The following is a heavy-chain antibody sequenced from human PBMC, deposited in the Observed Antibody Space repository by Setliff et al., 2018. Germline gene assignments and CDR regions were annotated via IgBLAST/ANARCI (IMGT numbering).Heavy chain of an antibody. CDR2: INHSGTT. CDR1: GGTFSDYH. V-gene: IGHV4-34*01. J-gene: IGHJ4*02. Sequence: SETLSLTCAAYGGTFSDYHWTWIRQSPEKGLEWIGEINHSGTTNYNPSLKSRVTISVDTSKNQFSLKVSSVTAADTAVYYCARGRNIAIRLLDSWGQGNLVTVSS. D-gene: IGHD5-18*01. CDR3: ARGRNIAIRLLDS.